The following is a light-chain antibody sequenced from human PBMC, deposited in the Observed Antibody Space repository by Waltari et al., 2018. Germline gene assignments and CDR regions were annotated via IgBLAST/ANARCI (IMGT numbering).Light chain of an antibody. V-gene: IGLV3-25*03. Sequence: YELKQPPSVSVSPGQTARITCSGDAFPNQYASWCQQKPGQAPVGVRYNDTERPSGIPERVSGSSSGTTVTLTISGVQAEDAADYYCQSGDSSGTSWVFGGGTKLTVL. J-gene: IGLJ3*02. CDR3: QSGDSSGTSWV. CDR2: NDT. CDR1: AFPNQY.